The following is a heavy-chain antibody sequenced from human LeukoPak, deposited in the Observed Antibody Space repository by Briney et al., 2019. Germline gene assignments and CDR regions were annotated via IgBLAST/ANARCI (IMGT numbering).Heavy chain of an antibody. CDR3: ARGPYCSSTSCYTLGFDY. J-gene: IGHJ4*02. V-gene: IGHV3-66*02. CDR1: GFTVSSNY. CDR2: IYSGGST. D-gene: IGHD2-2*02. Sequence: GGSLRLSCAASGFTVSSNYMSWVRRAPGKGLEWVSVIYSGGSTYYADSVKGRFTISRDNSKNTLYLQMNSLRAEDTAVYYCARGPYCSSTSCYTLGFDYWGQGTLVTVSS.